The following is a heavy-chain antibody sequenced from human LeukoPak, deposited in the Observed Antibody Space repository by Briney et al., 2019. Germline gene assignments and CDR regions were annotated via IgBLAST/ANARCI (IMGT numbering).Heavy chain of an antibody. CDR1: GYTFSSYW. Sequence: GESLKISCKASGYTFSSYWIGWVRQMPGKGLEWVSTIYPGDADTRYSPSFQGHVTVSADKSMSTAYLQWSSLKASDTALYYCARQRDGFFDYWGQGTLVTVSS. CDR2: IYPGDADT. J-gene: IGHJ4*02. D-gene: IGHD5-24*01. V-gene: IGHV5-51*01. CDR3: ARQRDGFFDY.